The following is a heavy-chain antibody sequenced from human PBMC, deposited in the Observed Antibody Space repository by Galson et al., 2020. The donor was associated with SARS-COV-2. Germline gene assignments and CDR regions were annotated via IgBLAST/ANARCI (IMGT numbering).Heavy chain of an antibody. J-gene: IGHJ4*02. CDR2: IWYDGSNK. CDR3: ARAAMVNYFDY. D-gene: IGHD5-18*01. Sequence: GGSLRLSCAASGFTLSSYGMHWVRQAPGKGLEWVAVIWYDGSNKYYADSVKGRFTISRDNSKNTLYLQMNSLRAEDTAVYYCARAAMVNYFDYWGQGTLVTVSS. V-gene: IGHV3-33*01. CDR1: GFTLSSYG.